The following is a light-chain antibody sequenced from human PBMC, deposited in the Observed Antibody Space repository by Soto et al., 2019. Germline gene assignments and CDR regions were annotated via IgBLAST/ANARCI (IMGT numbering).Light chain of an antibody. V-gene: IGKV1-5*03. CDR1: QYISSW. CDR2: KAP. CDR3: QQYNSQRT. J-gene: IGKJ1*01. Sequence: DIQMTQSPSTLSASVGDRVTITCRASQYISSWLAWYQQKPGKPPKLLIYKAPSLESGVPSRFRGSGSGTEFTITISSLQPDDFATYYCQQYNSQRTFGQGTKVEIK.